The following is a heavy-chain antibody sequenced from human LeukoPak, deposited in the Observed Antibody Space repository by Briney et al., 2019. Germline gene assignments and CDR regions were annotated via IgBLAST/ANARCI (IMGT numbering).Heavy chain of an antibody. Sequence: GGSLRLSCAASGFTFSSYGMHWVRQAPGKGLEWVAFIRYDGSNKYYADSVKGRFTISRDNSKNTLYLQMNSLRAEDTAVYYCAKDRPIFGVVPGGWYHYYYMDVWGKGTTVTVSS. CDR3: AKDRPIFGVVPGGWYHYYYMDV. CDR1: GFTFSSYG. J-gene: IGHJ6*03. CDR2: IRYDGSNK. V-gene: IGHV3-30*02. D-gene: IGHD3-3*01.